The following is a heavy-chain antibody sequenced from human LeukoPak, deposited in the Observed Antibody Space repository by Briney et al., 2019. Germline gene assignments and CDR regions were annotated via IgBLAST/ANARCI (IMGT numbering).Heavy chain of an antibody. V-gene: IGHV1-69*05. CDR3: ARVEAARRNYMDV. CDR2: IIPIFGTA. Sequence: SAKVSCKASGGTFSSYAISWVRQAPGQGLEWMGGIIPIFGTANYAQKFQGRVTITTDESTSTAYMELSSLRSEDTAVYYCARVEAARRNYMDVWGKGTTVTVSS. J-gene: IGHJ6*03. CDR1: GGTFSSYA. D-gene: IGHD6-6*01.